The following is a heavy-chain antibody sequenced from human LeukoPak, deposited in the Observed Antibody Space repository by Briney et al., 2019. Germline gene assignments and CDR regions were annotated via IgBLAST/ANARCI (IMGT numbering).Heavy chain of an antibody. V-gene: IGHV4-59*01. CDR1: GESFSGYY. CDR2: IYYSGST. Sequence: SETLSLTCAVYGESFSGYYWSWIRQPPGKGLEWIGYIYYSGSTNYNPSLKSRVTISVDTSKNQFSLKLSSVTAADTAVYYCARGAIMGARGLGDYWGQGTLVTVSS. CDR3: ARGAIMGARGLGDY. J-gene: IGHJ4*02. D-gene: IGHD1-26*01.